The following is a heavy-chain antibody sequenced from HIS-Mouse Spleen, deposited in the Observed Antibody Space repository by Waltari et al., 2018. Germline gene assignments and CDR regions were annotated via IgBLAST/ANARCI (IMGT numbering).Heavy chain of an antibody. D-gene: IGHD5-18*01. CDR3: ARGSTGPDTAMVSYYFDY. Sequence: QVQLQQWGAGLLKPSETLSLTCAVYGGSFSGYYWSWIRQPPGKGLEWIGEIKHSGSTNYNPSLKSRVTISVDTSKNQFSLKLSSVTAADTAVYYCARGSTGPDTAMVSYYFDYWGQGTLVTVSS. J-gene: IGHJ4*02. V-gene: IGHV4-34*01. CDR2: IKHSGST. CDR1: GGSFSGYY.